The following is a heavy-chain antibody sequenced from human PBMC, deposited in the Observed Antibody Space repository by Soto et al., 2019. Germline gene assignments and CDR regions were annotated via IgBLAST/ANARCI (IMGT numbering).Heavy chain of an antibody. Sequence: PSETLSLTCAVSGVSITSNWWSWVRQPPGKGLEWIGEIHHTGNTNYNPSLKSRVTISLDTSKNQLSMKLNSVTAADTAVYYCARDKITGLFDYWGQGTLVTVSS. J-gene: IGHJ4*02. CDR1: GVSITSNW. CDR3: ARDKITGLFDY. D-gene: IGHD2-8*02. V-gene: IGHV4-4*02. CDR2: IHHTGNT.